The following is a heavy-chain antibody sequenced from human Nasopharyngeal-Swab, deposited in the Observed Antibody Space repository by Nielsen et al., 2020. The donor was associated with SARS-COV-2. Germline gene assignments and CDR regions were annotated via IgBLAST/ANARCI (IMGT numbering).Heavy chain of an antibody. CDR3: ARQPHNYLVAVAGTPNDY. V-gene: IGHV4-39*01. J-gene: IGHJ4*02. Sequence: SETLSLTCTVSGGSISSSSYYWGWIRQPPGKGLEWIGSIYYSGSTYYNPSLKSRVTISVDTSKNQFSLKLSSVTAADTAVYYCARQPHNYLVAVAGTPNDYWGQGTLVTVSS. D-gene: IGHD6-19*01. CDR1: GGSISSSSYY. CDR2: IYYSGST.